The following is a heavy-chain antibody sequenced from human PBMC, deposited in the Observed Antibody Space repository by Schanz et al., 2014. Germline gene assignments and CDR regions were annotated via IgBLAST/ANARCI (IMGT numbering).Heavy chain of an antibody. CDR1: GFIFNDYY. Sequence: VQLVESGGGLVKPGGSLRLSCAASGFIFNDYYMNWIRQAPGKGLEWLSYISRDGTTSYYADSVKGRFTISRDNAKNSLYLEMTSLRGEDTAVYYCVRDTDYHFDYWGQGTLVTVSS. V-gene: IGHV3-11*04. D-gene: IGHD4-17*01. CDR2: ISRDGTTS. J-gene: IGHJ4*02. CDR3: VRDTDYHFDY.